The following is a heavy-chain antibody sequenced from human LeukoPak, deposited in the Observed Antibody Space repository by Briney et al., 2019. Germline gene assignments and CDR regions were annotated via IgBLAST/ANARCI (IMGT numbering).Heavy chain of an antibody. CDR3: ARDLYGGNSPDY. J-gene: IGHJ4*02. V-gene: IGHV1-69*04. CDR2: IIPILGIA. Sequence: GASVKVSRKASGGTFSSYSISWVRQAPGQGLEWMGRIIPILGIANYAQKFQGRVTITADKSTSTAYMELSSPRSEDTAVYYCARDLYGGNSPDYWGQGTLVTVSS. CDR1: GGTFSSYS. D-gene: IGHD4-23*01.